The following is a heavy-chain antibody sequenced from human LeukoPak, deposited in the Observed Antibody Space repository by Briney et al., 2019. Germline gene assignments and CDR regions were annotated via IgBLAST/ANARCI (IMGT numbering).Heavy chain of an antibody. CDR3: AKDGYSSGWTFDY. CDR1: GFTFSSYA. V-gene: IGHV3-23*01. D-gene: IGHD6-19*01. CDR2: ISGSGGST. J-gene: IGHJ4*02. Sequence: GGSLRLSCAASGFTFSSYAMSWVRQAPGKGLEWVSAISGSGGSTYYADSVKGRFTISRDNSKNTLYLQMNSLRAEDTAIYYCAKDGYSSGWTFDYWGQGTLVTVSS.